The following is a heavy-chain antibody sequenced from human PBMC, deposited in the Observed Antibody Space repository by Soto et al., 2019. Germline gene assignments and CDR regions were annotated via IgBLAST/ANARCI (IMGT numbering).Heavy chain of an antibody. CDR2: VYSTEIT. Sequence: SETLSLTCTVSGDSISSYFWSWIRQPPGKGLEWIGYVYSTEITNYNPSLKSRVAMSIDTSKNQFSLKVRSVTAADTPVSYCPRASEACFDTWGQGTLVTVSS. CDR1: GDSISSYF. V-gene: IGHV4-59*01. CDR3: PRASEACFDT. J-gene: IGHJ5*02.